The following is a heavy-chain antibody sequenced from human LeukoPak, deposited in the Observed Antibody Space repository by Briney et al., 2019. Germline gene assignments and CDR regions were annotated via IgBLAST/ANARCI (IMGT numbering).Heavy chain of an antibody. Sequence: GESLKIYCKGSGYSFTSYWIGWVRQMPGKGLEWMGIIYPGDSDTRYSPSFQGQVTISADKSISTAYLQWSSLKASDTAMYYCARQVIGGSYYDAFDIWGQGTMVTVSS. D-gene: IGHD1-26*01. J-gene: IGHJ3*02. CDR2: IYPGDSDT. CDR1: GYSFTSYW. CDR3: ARQVIGGSYYDAFDI. V-gene: IGHV5-51*01.